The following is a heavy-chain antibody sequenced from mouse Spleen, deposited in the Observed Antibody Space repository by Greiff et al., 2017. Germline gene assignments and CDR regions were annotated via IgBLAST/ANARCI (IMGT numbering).Heavy chain of an antibody. Sequence: EVKLVESEGGLVQPGSSMKLSCTASGFTFSDYYMAWVRQVPEKGLEWVANINYDGSSTYYLDSLKSRFIISRDNAKNILYLQMSSLKSEDTATYYCARNWAHFDYWGQGTTLTVSS. CDR2: INYDGSST. CDR3: ARNWAHFDY. J-gene: IGHJ2*01. CDR1: GFTFSDYY. D-gene: IGHD4-1*01. V-gene: IGHV5-16*01.